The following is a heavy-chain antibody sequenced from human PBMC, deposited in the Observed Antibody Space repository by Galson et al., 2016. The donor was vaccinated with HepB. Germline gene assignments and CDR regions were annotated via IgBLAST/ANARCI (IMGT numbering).Heavy chain of an antibody. CDR1: GFTFSSYS. CDR2: ISSNGATI. V-gene: IGHV3-48*02. CDR3: ARVVFDSGGYWSLDV. D-gene: IGHD2-8*02. J-gene: IGHJ6*02. Sequence: SLRLSCAASGFTFSSYSMNWVRQAPGKGLEWVSYISSNGATIHYAASVKGRFTITRDNAKNSLYLQMNSLRDEDTAVYFCARVVFDSGGYWSLDVWGQGTTVTVSS.